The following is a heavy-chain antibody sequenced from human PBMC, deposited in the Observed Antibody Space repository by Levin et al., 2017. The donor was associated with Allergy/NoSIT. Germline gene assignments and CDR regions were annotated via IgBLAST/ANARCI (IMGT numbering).Heavy chain of an antibody. CDR3: ARNRIIVSGGKDYYYGMDV. CDR1: GGSVSSGTYY. Sequence: SETLSLTCTVSGGSVSSGTYYWSWIRQPPGKGLEWIGYINYRGGTKYNPSLKSRVTISVDTSKNEFSLKLTSVTAADTAVYYWARNRIIVSGGKDYYYGMDVWGQGTTVTVSS. J-gene: IGHJ6*02. D-gene: IGHD5/OR15-5a*01. CDR2: INYRGGT. V-gene: IGHV4-61*01.